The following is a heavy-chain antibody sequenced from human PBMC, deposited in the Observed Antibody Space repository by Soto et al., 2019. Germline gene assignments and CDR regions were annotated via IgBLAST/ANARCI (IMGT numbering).Heavy chain of an antibody. Sequence: GASVKVSCKASGYTFTSYGISWVRQAPGQGLEWMGWISAYNGNTNYAQKLQGRVTMTTDTSTSTAYMELRSLRSDDTAVYYCARGRCSGGSCYAGHFDYWGQGTLVTVSS. CDR3: ARGRCSGGSCYAGHFDY. V-gene: IGHV1-18*01. CDR1: GYTFTSYG. D-gene: IGHD2-15*01. J-gene: IGHJ4*02. CDR2: ISAYNGNT.